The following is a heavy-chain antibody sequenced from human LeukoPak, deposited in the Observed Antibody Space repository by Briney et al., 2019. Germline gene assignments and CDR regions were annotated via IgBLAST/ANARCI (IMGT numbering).Heavy chain of an antibody. V-gene: IGHV3-49*04. CDR1: GFTFGDYT. D-gene: IGHD3-22*01. J-gene: IGHJ4*02. CDR2: IRSKAYGGTT. Sequence: GGSLRLSCTTSGFTFGDYTMSWVRQAPGKGLEWVGFIRSKAYGGTTEYAASVKGRFTISRDDSKSIAHLQMNSLKSEDTAVYYCTGDYYDSSFYRDYWGQGTLVTVSS. CDR3: TGDYYDSSFYRDY.